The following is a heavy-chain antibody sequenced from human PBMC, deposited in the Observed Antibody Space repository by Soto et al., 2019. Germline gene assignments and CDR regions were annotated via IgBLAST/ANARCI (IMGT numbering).Heavy chain of an antibody. J-gene: IGHJ3*02. CDR3: ARDLAGAFDI. CDR1: GFTFSSYW. CDR2: INLDGTYT. Sequence: EVQLVESGGGLVQPGGSLRLSCAASGFTFSSYWMEWVRQAPGKGLVWVSRINLDGTYTTYADSVMGRFTISRDNAKNTLFLQMNSLRAEDTAVYYCARDLAGAFDIWGQGTMVTVSS. V-gene: IGHV3-74*01. D-gene: IGHD3-16*01.